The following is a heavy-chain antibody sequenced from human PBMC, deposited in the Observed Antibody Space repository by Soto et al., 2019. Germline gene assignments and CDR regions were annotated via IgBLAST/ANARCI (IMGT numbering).Heavy chain of an antibody. Sequence: SETLSLTCTVSGGSISSYYWSWIRQPPGKGLEWIGYIYYSGSTNYNPSLKSRVTISVDTSKNQFSLKLSSVTAADTAVYYCARRYSSAFDIWGQGTTVTVS. CDR1: GGSISSYY. CDR3: ARRYSSAFDI. CDR2: IYYSGST. D-gene: IGHD6-13*01. J-gene: IGHJ3*02. V-gene: IGHV4-59*08.